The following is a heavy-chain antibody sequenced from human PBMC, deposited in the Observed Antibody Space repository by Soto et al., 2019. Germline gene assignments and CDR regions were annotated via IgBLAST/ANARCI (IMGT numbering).Heavy chain of an antibody. D-gene: IGHD2-15*01. Sequence: EVQLLESGGGLVQPGGSLRLSCAASGFTFSRFAMNWVRQAPGKGLEWVSGIGDSGSTTYYADSVKGRFTISRDNSKNTLFLQMKSLRAEDTAIYYCAKDSLGDYYYYGMDVWGQGTTVTVSS. J-gene: IGHJ6*02. CDR3: AKDSLGDYYYYGMDV. CDR1: GFTFSRFA. CDR2: IGDSGSTT. V-gene: IGHV3-23*01.